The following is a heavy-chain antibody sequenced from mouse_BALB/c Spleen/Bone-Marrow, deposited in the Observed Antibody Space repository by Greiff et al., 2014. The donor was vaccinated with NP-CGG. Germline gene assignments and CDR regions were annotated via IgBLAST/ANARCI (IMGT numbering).Heavy chain of an antibody. CDR2: IYPGNVNT. D-gene: IGHD1-1*01. Sequence: QVQLQQSGPELVKPGASVRISCKASGYTFTSYFLHWVKQRPGQGLEWIGWIYPGNVNTKYNEKFKGQATLTADKSSNTAYMQLSSLTSEASAVYFCARWVVGRDYAMDYWGQGTSVTVSS. CDR3: ARWVVGRDYAMDY. J-gene: IGHJ4*01. V-gene: IGHV1S56*01. CDR1: GYTFTSYF.